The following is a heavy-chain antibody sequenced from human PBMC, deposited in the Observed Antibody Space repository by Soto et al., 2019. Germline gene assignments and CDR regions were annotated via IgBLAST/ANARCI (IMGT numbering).Heavy chain of an antibody. V-gene: IGHV4-39*01. D-gene: IGHD6-13*01. CDR3: SRFCGLPSSSPGDAF. CDR2: ISYSGTI. J-gene: IGHJ4*02. Sequence: PSETLSLTCTVSGGSISGNYNYWGWIRQPPGKGLEWIASISYSGTINSNPSLKSRVTISVDTSKNQFSLRLTSVTAMDTAVYYCSRFCGLPSSSPGDAFWSQGTLVTGSA. CDR1: GGSISGNYNY.